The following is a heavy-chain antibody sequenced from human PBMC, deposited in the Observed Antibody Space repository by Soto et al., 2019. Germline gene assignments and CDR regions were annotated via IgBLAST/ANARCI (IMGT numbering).Heavy chain of an antibody. D-gene: IGHD2-2*01. CDR1: GDTFSSYT. Sequence: ASVKVSCKASGDTFSSYTISWVRQAPGQGLEWMGRIIPNLGTVNYAQDFQGRVTITADKSTSTAYMELSSLRSEDTAVYYCARDKYCVSTTCYSYSWFDPWDQGTLVTVSS. J-gene: IGHJ5*02. V-gene: IGHV1-69*08. CDR3: ARDKYCVSTTCYSYSWFDP. CDR2: IIPNLGTV.